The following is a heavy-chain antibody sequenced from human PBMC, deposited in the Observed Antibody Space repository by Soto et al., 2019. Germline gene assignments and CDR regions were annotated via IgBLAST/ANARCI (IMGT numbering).Heavy chain of an antibody. CDR1: GIPFSNYP. J-gene: IGHJ5*02. CDR2: ISGSGHST. Sequence: EVSLRLSCEVSGIPFSNYPMTWVRPAPGKGLEWVSGISGSGHSTYHADSVKGRFTISRDNSNNTLYLQMNSLRADDTAVYYCAKDKYDVLTGYSIPNWFDPWGQGTLVNGLL. CDR3: AKDKYDVLTGYSIPNWFDP. V-gene: IGHV3-23*01. D-gene: IGHD3-9*01.